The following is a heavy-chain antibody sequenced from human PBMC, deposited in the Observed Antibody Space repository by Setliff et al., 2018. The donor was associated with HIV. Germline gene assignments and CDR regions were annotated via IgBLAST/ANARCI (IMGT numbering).Heavy chain of an antibody. Sequence: SVKVSCKPSGYTFTTYGLTWGRQAPGQGLEWMGGIIPLFGTANYAQKFQGRVTITADESTSTAYMELSSLRAEDTAVYYCASFDYGDYGGDFDIWGQGTMVTVSS. CDR2: IIPLFGTA. CDR1: GYTFTTYG. CDR3: ASFDYGDYGGDFDI. J-gene: IGHJ3*02. V-gene: IGHV1-69*13. D-gene: IGHD4-17*01.